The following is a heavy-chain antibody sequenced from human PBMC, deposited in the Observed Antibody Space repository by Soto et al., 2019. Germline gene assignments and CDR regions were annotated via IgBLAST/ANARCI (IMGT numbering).Heavy chain of an antibody. V-gene: IGHV4-39*01. CDR3: ARHSGGYCSSTSCYYVY. Sequence: SETLSLTCTVSGGSISSSSYYWGWIRQPPGKGLEWIGSIYYSGSTYYNPSLKSRVTISVDTSKNQFSLKLSSVTAADTAVYYCARHSGGYCSSTSCYYVYWGQGTLVTVSS. CDR2: IYYSGST. D-gene: IGHD2-2*01. CDR1: GGSISSSSYY. J-gene: IGHJ4*02.